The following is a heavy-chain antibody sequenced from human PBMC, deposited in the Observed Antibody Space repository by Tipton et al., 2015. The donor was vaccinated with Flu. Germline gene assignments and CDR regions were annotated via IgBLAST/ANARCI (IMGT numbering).Heavy chain of an antibody. Sequence: AASGFTFSIYDMHWVRQPTGKGLEWVSTIGTTGDTYYPDSLKGRFTISREDAKNSLFLQMNSLRAGDTAIYYCTRILAHSGNGYYDSWGRGTLVTVSS. V-gene: IGHV3-13*01. CDR1: GFTFSIYD. D-gene: IGHD5-12*01. J-gene: IGHJ5*01. CDR3: TRILAHSGNGYYDS. CDR2: IGTTGDT.